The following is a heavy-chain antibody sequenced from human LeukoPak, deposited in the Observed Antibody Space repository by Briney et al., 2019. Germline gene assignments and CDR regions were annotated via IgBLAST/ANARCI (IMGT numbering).Heavy chain of an antibody. J-gene: IGHJ4*02. CDR1: GFAFSNYD. CDR3: VRAPPGTGWLIGH. Sequence: TGGSLRLSCAASGFAFSNYDMLWVRQATGKGLEWVSAINTAADTYYPDSVKGRFTISRENAKSSLYLQMNSLRVGDTAVYYCVRAPPGTGWLIGHWGQGTLVAVSS. V-gene: IGHV3-13*04. D-gene: IGHD6-19*01. CDR2: INTAADT.